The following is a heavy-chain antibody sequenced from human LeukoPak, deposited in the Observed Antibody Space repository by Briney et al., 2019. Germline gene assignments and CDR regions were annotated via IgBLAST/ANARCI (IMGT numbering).Heavy chain of an antibody. CDR2: IIPIFGTA. J-gene: IGHJ6*03. CDR3: ARGARAYDSSGYYIEYYYYYYMDV. D-gene: IGHD3-22*01. Sequence: ASVKVSCKASGGTFSSYAISWVRQAPGQGLEWMGGIIPIFGTANYAQKFQGRVTITADESTSTAYMELSSLRSEDTAVYYCARGARAYDSSGYYIEYYYYYYMDVWGKGTTVTISS. CDR1: GGTFSSYA. V-gene: IGHV1-69*13.